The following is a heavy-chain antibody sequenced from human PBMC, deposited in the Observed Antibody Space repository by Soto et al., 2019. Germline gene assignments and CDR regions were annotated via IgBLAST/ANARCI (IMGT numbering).Heavy chain of an antibody. CDR3: ASYGRDSSGYYYFEY. CDR1: GFTFSSSW. Sequence: GGSLRLSCAASGFTFSSSWMSWVRQAPGKGLEWVANIKQDGTETYYVDSVKGRFTISRDNAKNSLSLQMHSLRAEDTAVYYCASYGRDSSGYYYFEYWGQGTLVTVSS. D-gene: IGHD3-22*01. V-gene: IGHV3-7*01. CDR2: IKQDGTET. J-gene: IGHJ4*02.